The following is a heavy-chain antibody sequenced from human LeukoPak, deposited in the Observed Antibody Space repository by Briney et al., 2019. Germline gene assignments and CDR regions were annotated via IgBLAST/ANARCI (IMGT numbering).Heavy chain of an antibody. V-gene: IGHV3-53*01. CDR2: IYSGGST. Sequence: GGSLRLSCAASEFTFSSYAMHWVRQAPGKGLEWVSLIYSGGSTYYADSVKGRFTISRDNSKNTLYLQMNNLRAEDTAVYYCARVRVFAKLSVVRPREVNCFDPWGQGTLVTVSS. CDR1: EFTFSSYA. D-gene: IGHD2-21*01. CDR3: ARVRVFAKLSVVRPREVNCFDP. J-gene: IGHJ5*02.